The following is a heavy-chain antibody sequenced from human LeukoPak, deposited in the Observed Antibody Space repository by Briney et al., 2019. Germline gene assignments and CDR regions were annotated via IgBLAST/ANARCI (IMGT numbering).Heavy chain of an antibody. J-gene: IGHJ4*02. V-gene: IGHV4-30-4*01. CDR1: GFTFNDYY. CDR2: ISYSGST. CDR3: VRGGEGYYYVH. Sequence: LRLSCAASGFTFNDYYMNWIRQPPGKGLEWIGYISYSGSTHYNPSVKSRVNILRDTSKNQFSLKLTSVTAADTAVYYCVRGGEGYYYVHWGQGTLVTVSS. D-gene: IGHD5-24*01.